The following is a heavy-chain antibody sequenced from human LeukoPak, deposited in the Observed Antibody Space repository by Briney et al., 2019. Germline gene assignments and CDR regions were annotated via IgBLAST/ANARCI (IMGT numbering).Heavy chain of an antibody. V-gene: IGHV5-51*06. CDR2: IHPGDSDT. CDR1: GYKFTNYW. D-gene: IGHD6-19*01. J-gene: IGHJ3*02. CDR3: AGSAVAGSRSLDSKDAFDI. Sequence: GESLKISCKGSGYKFTNYWIGWVRQMPGKGLEWMGIIHPGDSDTRYRPSFQGQITISVDKSISTAYLQWNSPKASDTAMYYCAGSAVAGSRSLDSKDAFDIWGQGTMVTVSS.